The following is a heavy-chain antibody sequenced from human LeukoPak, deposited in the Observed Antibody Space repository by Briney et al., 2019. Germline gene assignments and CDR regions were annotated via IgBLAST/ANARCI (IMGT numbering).Heavy chain of an antibody. CDR2: IKQYGSEK. V-gene: IGHV3-7*03. J-gene: IGHJ4*02. Sequence: GGSLRLSCAASGFTFSSYWMSWVRQAPGKGLEWVANIKQYGSEKYYVDSVKGRFTISRDNAKNSLYLQMNSLRAEDTAVYYCASFYGSGSYYPYFDYWGQGTLVTVSS. D-gene: IGHD3-10*01. CDR3: ASFYGSGSYYPYFDY. CDR1: GFTFSSYW.